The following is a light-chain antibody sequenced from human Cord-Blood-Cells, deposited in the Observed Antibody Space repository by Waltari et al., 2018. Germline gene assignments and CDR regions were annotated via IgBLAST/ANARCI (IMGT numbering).Light chain of an antibody. CDR1: SSDVGGYNY. Sequence: QSALTQPPSASGSPGQSVTISCTGTSSDVGGYNYVSWYQQHPGKAPKLMIYEVSKRPSGVPDRFSVSKSGNTASLTVSGLQAEEEADYYCSSYACSNNLVFGGGTKLTVL. V-gene: IGLV2-8*01. CDR3: SSYACSNNLV. CDR2: EVS. J-gene: IGLJ2*01.